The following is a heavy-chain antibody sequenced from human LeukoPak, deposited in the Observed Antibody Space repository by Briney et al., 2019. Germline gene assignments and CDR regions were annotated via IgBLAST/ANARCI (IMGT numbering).Heavy chain of an antibody. D-gene: IGHD6-19*01. CDR2: ISYDGSNK. V-gene: IGHV3-30*04. CDR1: GFTFSSYA. Sequence: GGSLRLSCAASGFTFSSYAIHWVRQAPGKGLEWVAVISYDGSNKYYADSVKGRFTISRDDSKNTLYLQMNSLRAEDTAVYYCARDQSSGWYVYYFGYWGQGTLVTVSS. J-gene: IGHJ4*02. CDR3: ARDQSSGWYVYYFGY.